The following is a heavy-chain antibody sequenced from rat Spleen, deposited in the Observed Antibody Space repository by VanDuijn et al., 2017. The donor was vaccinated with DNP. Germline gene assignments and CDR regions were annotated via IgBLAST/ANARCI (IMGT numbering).Heavy chain of an antibody. Sequence: EVQLVESGGGLVQPGRSLKLSCAASGFTFSDYNMAWVRQAPKKGLEWVATISYDGSSTYYRDSVKGRFTISRDNAKSTLYLQMDSLRSEDTATYYCASGNILSYWGQGVMVTVSS. CDR1: GFTFSDYN. D-gene: IGHD1-9*01. V-gene: IGHV5-7*01. J-gene: IGHJ2*01. CDR2: ISYDGSST. CDR3: ASGNILSY.